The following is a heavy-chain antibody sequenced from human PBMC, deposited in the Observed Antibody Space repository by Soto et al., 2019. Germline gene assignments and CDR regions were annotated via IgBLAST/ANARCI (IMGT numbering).Heavy chain of an antibody. CDR2: IYYSGST. Sequence: SETLSLTCSVSGGSMSNYYWSWIRQPPGKGLEWIGFIYYSGSTNYNPSLKSRVTISVDTSKSQFSLRLSSVTAADTAVYYCARRNYYGSGTYDYFDYWGQGTLVTVSS. J-gene: IGHJ4*02. D-gene: IGHD3-10*01. CDR1: GGSMSNYY. CDR3: ARRNYYGSGTYDYFDY. V-gene: IGHV4-59*08.